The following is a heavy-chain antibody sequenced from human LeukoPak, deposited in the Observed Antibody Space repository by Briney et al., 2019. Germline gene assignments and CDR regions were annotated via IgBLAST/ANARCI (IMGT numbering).Heavy chain of an antibody. V-gene: IGHV3-49*04. CDR3: TTYDPSNYYGMDV. J-gene: IGHJ6*02. CDR1: GFTFGDYA. CDR2: IRSKAYGGTT. D-gene: IGHD5-12*01. Sequence: PGGSLRLSCTAAGFTFGDYAMTWVRQAQGKGLEWVGFIRSKAYGGTTEFAASVKGRFTISRDDSKSIAYLQMNSLKTEDTAVYYCTTYDPSNYYGMDVWGQGTTVTVS.